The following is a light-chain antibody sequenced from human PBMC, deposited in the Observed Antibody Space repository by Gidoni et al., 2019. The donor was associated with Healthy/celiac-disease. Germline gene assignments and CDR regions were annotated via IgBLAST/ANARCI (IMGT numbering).Light chain of an antibody. CDR1: ALPKQY. J-gene: IGLJ2*01. V-gene: IGLV3-25*03. CDR2: KDS. CDR3: QSADSSGTYVV. Sequence: SYELPQPPSVSVAPGQTARITCSGDALPKQYAYWYKQKPGQAPVLVIYKDSERTSGIPERVSGSSSGTTVTLTISGVQAEDEADYYCQSADSSGTYVVFGGGTKLTVL.